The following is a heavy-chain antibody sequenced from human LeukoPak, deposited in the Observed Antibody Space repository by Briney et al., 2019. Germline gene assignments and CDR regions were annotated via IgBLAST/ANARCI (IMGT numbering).Heavy chain of an antibody. CDR1: GFTFSSYD. CDR3: AKDLTYYYDSSGYYGVYYGMDV. J-gene: IGHJ6*02. V-gene: IGHV3-13*01. CDR2: IGTDGDT. Sequence: PGGSLRLSCAASGFTFSSYDMYWVRQSTGKGLEWVSAIGTDGDTYYPGSVKGRFTISRDNSKNTLYLQMNSLRAEDTAVYYCAKDLTYYYDSSGYYGVYYGMDVWGQGTTVTVSS. D-gene: IGHD3-22*01.